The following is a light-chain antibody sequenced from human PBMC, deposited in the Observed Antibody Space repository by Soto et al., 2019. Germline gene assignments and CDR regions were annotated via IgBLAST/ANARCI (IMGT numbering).Light chain of an antibody. Sequence: EVLMTQSPATLSVSPGERATLACRTSQSVSRNLAWYQQKPGQAPRLLIYDASQRATGIAARLRGSGSGTDFPLTISSIEPEDFALYYCQHRSNWPAFGGGTKVDIK. J-gene: IGKJ4*01. CDR1: QSVSRN. CDR2: DAS. V-gene: IGKV3-11*01. CDR3: QHRSNWPA.